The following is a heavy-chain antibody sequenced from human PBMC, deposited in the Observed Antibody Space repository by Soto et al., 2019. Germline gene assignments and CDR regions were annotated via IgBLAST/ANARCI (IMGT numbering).Heavy chain of an antibody. Sequence: PSETQSLTCNVYGGTFRDYIWTWIRQPPGKGLQWIGQINHSGSTNYNPSPKSRVTISVDTSKNQFSLKLTSVTAADTAVYYCARDKITGLFDYWGQGTLVTVSS. CDR1: GGTFRDYI. CDR3: ARDKITGLFDY. CDR2: INHSGST. D-gene: IGHD2-8*02. V-gene: IGHV4-34*01. J-gene: IGHJ4*02.